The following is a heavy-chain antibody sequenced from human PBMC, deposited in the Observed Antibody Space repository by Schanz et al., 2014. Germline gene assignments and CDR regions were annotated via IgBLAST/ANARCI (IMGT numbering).Heavy chain of an antibody. CDR3: AFDRDDAYDI. J-gene: IGHJ3*02. V-gene: IGHV4-34*11. CDR2: IYYSGST. CDR1: GGSFSGYY. D-gene: IGHD3-9*01. Sequence: QVQLQQWGAGLLKPSETLSLTCAVYGGSFSGYYWSWIRQPPGKGLEWIGYIYYSGSTKYNPSLKSRVTISVDTSKNQFSLKLSSVTAADTAVYYCAFDRDDAYDIWGQGTTVTVSS.